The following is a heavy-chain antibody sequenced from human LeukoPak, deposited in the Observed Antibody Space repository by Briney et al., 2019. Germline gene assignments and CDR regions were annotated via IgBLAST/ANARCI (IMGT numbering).Heavy chain of an antibody. CDR1: GFTFSSYG. D-gene: IGHD6-19*01. J-gene: IGHJ4*02. Sequence: GGSLRLSCAASGFTFSSYGMHWVRQAPGKGLEWVAVISYDGSNKYYADSVKGRFTISRDNSKNTLYLQMNSLRAEDTAVYYCAKDRYSSGWYGDFDYWGQGTLVTVSS. V-gene: IGHV3-30*18. CDR3: AKDRYSSGWYGDFDY. CDR2: ISYDGSNK.